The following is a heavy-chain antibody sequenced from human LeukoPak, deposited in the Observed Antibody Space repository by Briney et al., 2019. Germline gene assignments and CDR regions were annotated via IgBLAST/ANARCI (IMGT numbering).Heavy chain of an antibody. CDR3: ARGIAAAEFDY. CDR1: GGSISSYY. J-gene: IGHJ4*02. D-gene: IGHD6-13*01. V-gene: IGHV4-59*01. Sequence: PSETLSLTCTVSGGSISSYYWSWIRQPPGKGLEWIGYIYYSGSTNYKSSLKSRGTISVDTSKNQFSLKLSSVTAADTAVYYCARGIAAAEFDYWGQGTLVTVSS. CDR2: IYYSGST.